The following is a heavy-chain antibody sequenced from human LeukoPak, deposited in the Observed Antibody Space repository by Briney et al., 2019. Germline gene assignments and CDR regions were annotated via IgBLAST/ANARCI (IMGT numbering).Heavy chain of an antibody. Sequence: GGSLRLSCAASGFSFRRSAMHWVRQAPGKGLEWVTFISWDGNDKRYADSVKGRFTISRDDSKNTLHLQMDSLRPEDTAVYYCAKDYDTKWSLEYWGQGKLVTVSS. CDR3: AKDYDTKWSLEY. CDR1: GFSFRRSA. J-gene: IGHJ4*02. CDR2: ISWDGNDK. D-gene: IGHD3-9*01. V-gene: IGHV3-30*02.